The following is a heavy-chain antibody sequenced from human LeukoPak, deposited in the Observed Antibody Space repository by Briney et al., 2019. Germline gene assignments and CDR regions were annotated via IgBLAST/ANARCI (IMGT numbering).Heavy chain of an antibody. J-gene: IGHJ4*02. V-gene: IGHV3-7*01. CDR2: IKQDGSEK. CDR1: GFTFSSYW. Sequence: GGSLRLSCAASGFTFSSYWMSWVRQAPGKGLEWVANIKQDGSEKYYVDSVKGRFTISRDNAKNSLYLQMNSLRAEDTAVYYCARLLYYDFWSGYYEDYWGQGTLVTVSS. D-gene: IGHD3-3*01. CDR3: ARLLYYDFWSGYYEDY.